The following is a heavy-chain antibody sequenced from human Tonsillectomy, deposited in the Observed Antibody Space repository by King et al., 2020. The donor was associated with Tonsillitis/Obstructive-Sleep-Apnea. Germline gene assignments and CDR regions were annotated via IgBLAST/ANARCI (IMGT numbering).Heavy chain of an antibody. CDR1: GGPFNGYY. CDR3: ARGYPAYYFDS. Sequence: VQLPQWGAGLLKPSETLSLTCGVYGGPFNGYYWTWIRQPPGKALEWIGEVNHSGNTNYNPSLKSRLTISVDTSKNQFSLTLSSVTAADTAVYYCARGYPAYYFDSWGQGTQVTVSS. CDR2: VNHSGNT. J-gene: IGHJ4*02. V-gene: IGHV4-34*01.